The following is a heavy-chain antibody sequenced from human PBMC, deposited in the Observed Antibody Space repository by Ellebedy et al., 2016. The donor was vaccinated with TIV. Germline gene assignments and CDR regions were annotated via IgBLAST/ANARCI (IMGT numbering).Heavy chain of an antibody. CDR3: ARRYSGSSYHYFDY. V-gene: IGHV4-59*08. Sequence: MPSETLSLTCTVSGGSISSNYWDWIRQPPGKGLEWIGYIYNSVITNYNPSLKSRVTMSVDTSKRQLSLKLRSVTAADTAVYYCARRYSGSSYHYFDYWGQGTFVIVSS. D-gene: IGHD1-26*01. J-gene: IGHJ4*02. CDR1: GGSISSNY. CDR2: IYNSVIT.